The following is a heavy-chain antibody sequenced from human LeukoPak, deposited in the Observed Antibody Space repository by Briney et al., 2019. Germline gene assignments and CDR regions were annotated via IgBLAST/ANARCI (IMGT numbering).Heavy chain of an antibody. CDR1: GGSFSGYY. D-gene: IGHD2-2*01. J-gene: IGHJ4*02. V-gene: IGHV4-34*01. CDR3: ARGGVVPAALDY. Sequence: PSETLSLTCAVYGGSFSGYYWSWIRQPPGKGLEWIGEINHTGSTNYNTSLKSRVTLSVDTSKNQFSLKLSSVTAADTALYYCARGGVVPAALDYWGQGTLVTVSS. CDR2: INHTGST.